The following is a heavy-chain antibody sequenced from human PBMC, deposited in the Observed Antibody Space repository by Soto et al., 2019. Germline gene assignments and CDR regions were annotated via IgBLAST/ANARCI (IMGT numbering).Heavy chain of an antibody. CDR2: ISGYNGNT. CDR3: ASVGGMGFGGGRYAMDV. Sequence: ASVKVSCKASGYTFSNFGINWVRQAPGQGLEWMGWISGYNGNTKYAQKLQGRVTTTADTSTSTAYMELRSLRSDDTAVYYCASVGGMGFGGGRYAMDVWGQGTTVTFSS. D-gene: IGHD3-10*01. J-gene: IGHJ6*02. CDR1: GYTFSNFG. V-gene: IGHV1-18*01.